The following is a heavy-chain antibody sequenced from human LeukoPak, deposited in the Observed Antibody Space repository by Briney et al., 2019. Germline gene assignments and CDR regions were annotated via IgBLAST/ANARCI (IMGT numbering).Heavy chain of an antibody. CDR2: ITRSGSNI. V-gene: IGHV3-11*04. J-gene: IGHJ4*02. Sequence: GGSLRLSCAASGFTVSSSYMNWVRQSPGKGLEWISSITRSGSNIDYADSVRGRFTISRDNAKNSLFLHMNSLRVEDTAVYYCARLTIYDDTDYWGQGTLVTVSS. D-gene: IGHD3-3*01. CDR3: ARLTIYDDTDY. CDR1: GFTVSSSY.